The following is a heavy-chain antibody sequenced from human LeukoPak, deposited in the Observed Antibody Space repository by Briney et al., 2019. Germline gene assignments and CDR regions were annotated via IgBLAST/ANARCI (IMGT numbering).Heavy chain of an antibody. Sequence: GGSLRLSCAASGFTFSSYSMNWVRQAPGKGLEWVSYISSSSSTIYYEDSVKGRFTISRDNAKNSLYLQMNSLRAEDTAVYYCARDLTYCSSTSCYPDRYWYFDLWGRGTLVTVSS. J-gene: IGHJ2*01. CDR1: GFTFSSYS. CDR3: ARDLTYCSSTSCYPDRYWYFDL. D-gene: IGHD2-2*01. V-gene: IGHV3-48*01. CDR2: ISSSSSTI.